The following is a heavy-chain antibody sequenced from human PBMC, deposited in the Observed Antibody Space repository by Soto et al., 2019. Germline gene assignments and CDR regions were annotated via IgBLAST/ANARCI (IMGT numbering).Heavy chain of an antibody. J-gene: IGHJ3*02. Sequence: QVQLVQSGAEVKKPGASVKVSCKASGYTFTSYYMHWVRQAPGQGLEWMGIINPSGGSTSYAQKFKGRVTMSRDTSTSTGYMELSSLRSEDTAVYYCARACSGGSCYPNEAFDIWGQGTMVTVSS. D-gene: IGHD2-15*01. CDR2: INPSGGST. V-gene: IGHV1-46*01. CDR1: GYTFTSYY. CDR3: ARACSGGSCYPNEAFDI.